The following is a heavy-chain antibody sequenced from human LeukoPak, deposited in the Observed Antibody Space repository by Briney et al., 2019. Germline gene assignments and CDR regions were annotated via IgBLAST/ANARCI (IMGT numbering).Heavy chain of an antibody. J-gene: IGHJ4*02. V-gene: IGHV3-48*04. CDR3: ARGVAYYDILIASQADY. D-gene: IGHD3-9*01. CDR1: GFTFSSYS. Sequence: LPGGSLRLSCAASGFTFSSYSMNWVRQAPGKGLEWISYIIYSSNTIYYADSVKGRFTISRDNAENSLYLQMNSLRAEDTAMYYCARGVAYYDILIASQADYWGQGILVTVSS. CDR2: IIYSSNTI.